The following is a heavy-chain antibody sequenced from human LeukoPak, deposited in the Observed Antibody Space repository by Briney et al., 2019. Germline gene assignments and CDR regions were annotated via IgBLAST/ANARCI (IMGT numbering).Heavy chain of an antibody. D-gene: IGHD1-14*01. CDR3: ASEVFRDAFDI. Sequence: PSETLSLTCAVYGGSFSGYYWSWIRQPPGKGLEWIGEINHSGSTNYNPSLKSRVTISVDTSKNQFSLKLSSVTAADTAVYYCASEVFRDAFDIWGQGTMVTVSS. CDR2: INHSGST. J-gene: IGHJ3*02. V-gene: IGHV4-34*01. CDR1: GGSFSGYY.